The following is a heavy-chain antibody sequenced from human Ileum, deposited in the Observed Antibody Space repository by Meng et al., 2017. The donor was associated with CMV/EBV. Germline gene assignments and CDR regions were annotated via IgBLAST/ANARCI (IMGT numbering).Heavy chain of an antibody. D-gene: IGHD7-27*01. CDR3: ARDQPGEGADY. J-gene: IGHJ4*02. CDR2: INTNTGNP. Sequence: SCKASGYTFTRYVMNWVRQATGQGLEWIGWINTNTGNPLYAQGFTGRFVFSLDTSVSTAYLQISSLKAEDTAVYYCARDQPGEGADYWGQGTLVTVSS. V-gene: IGHV7-4-1*02. CDR1: GYTFTRYV.